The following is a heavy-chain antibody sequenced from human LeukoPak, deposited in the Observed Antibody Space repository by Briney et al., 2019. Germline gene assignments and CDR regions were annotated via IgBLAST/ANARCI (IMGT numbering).Heavy chain of an antibody. Sequence: GGSLRLSCAASGFTFSSYWMSWVRQAPGKRLEWVANIKQDGSEKYYVDSVKGRFTISRDNAKNSLYLQMNSLRAEGTAVYYCARSGRGKGVDYWGQGTLVTVSS. V-gene: IGHV3-7*01. CDR1: GFTFSSYW. J-gene: IGHJ4*02. CDR2: IKQDGSEK. D-gene: IGHD3-16*01. CDR3: ARSGRGKGVDY.